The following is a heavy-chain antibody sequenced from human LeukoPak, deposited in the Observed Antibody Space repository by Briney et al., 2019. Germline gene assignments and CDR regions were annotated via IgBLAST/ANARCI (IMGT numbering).Heavy chain of an antibody. V-gene: IGHV3-48*01. CDR3: ARDRFSNWFDP. J-gene: IGHJ5*02. CDR2: ISSSSRNI. CDR1: GFTFSAYS. D-gene: IGHD3-3*01. Sequence: PGGSLRLSCAASGFTFSAYSMTWVRQAPGKGMEWISYISSSSRNIYYPDSVKGRFTISRDNANNSLFLQMSSLRAEDTAVYYCARDRFSNWFDPWGHGTLVTVSS.